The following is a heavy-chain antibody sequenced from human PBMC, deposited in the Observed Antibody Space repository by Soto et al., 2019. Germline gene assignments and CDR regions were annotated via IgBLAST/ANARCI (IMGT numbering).Heavy chain of an antibody. CDR1: GYTFTVYY. CDR3: ARDLAKGGGSAGFDY. D-gene: IGHD1-26*01. CDR2: INPKSGGT. J-gene: IGHJ4*02. V-gene: IGHV1-2*02. Sequence: ASVKVSCKASGYTFTVYYMHWVRQAPGPGLEWMGWINPKSGGTMYPQKLQGRVTMTWDTSISTAYMPLTRLRSDDTAVYYCARDLAKGGGSAGFDYWGQGTLVTVSS.